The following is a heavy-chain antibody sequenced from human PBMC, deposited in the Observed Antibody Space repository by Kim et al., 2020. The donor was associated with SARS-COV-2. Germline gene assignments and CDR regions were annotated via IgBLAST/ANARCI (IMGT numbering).Heavy chain of an antibody. J-gene: IGHJ4*02. V-gene: IGHV3-23*01. CDR1: GFTFSTYA. CDR2: IGGGGATT. Sequence: GGSLRLSCAASGFTFSTYAMSWVRQAPARGLEWVSIIGGGGATTYYADSVKGRFTISRDNSKRTLYLQMNNLRAEDAAVYYFAKVVSSRIAAPGERHFDYWGQGTLVTVSS. CDR3: AKVVSSRIAAPGERHFDY. D-gene: IGHD6-13*01.